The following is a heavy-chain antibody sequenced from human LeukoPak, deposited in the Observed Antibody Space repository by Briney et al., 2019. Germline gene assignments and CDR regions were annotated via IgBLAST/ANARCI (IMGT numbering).Heavy chain of an antibody. Sequence: SETLSLTCAVYGGSFSGYYWSWIRQPPGKGLEWIGEINHSGSTNYNPSLKSRVTISVDTSKNQFSLKLSSVTAADTAVYYCARAEWELDDAFDIWGQGTMVTVSS. CDR3: ARAEWELDDAFDI. CDR1: GGSFSGYY. CDR2: INHSGST. D-gene: IGHD1-26*01. J-gene: IGHJ3*02. V-gene: IGHV4-34*01.